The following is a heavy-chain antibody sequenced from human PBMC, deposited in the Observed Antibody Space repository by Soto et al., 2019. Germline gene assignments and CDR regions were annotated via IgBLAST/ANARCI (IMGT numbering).Heavy chain of an antibody. CDR2: IYHSGST. CDR3: ARLEGGGAFDI. CDR1: GGSLSSGGYS. Sequence: PSETLSLTCAASGGSLSSGGYSWSWIRQPPGKGLEWIGYIYHSGSTYYNPSLKSRVTISVDRSKNQFSLKLSSVTAAETAVYYCARLEGGGAFDIWGQGTMVTVSS. J-gene: IGHJ3*02. V-gene: IGHV4-30-2*01. D-gene: IGHD2-15*01.